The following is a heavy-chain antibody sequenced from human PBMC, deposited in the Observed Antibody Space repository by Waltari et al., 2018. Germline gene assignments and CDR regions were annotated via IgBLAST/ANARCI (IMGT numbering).Heavy chain of an antibody. Sequence: QVQLVQSGPEVKKPGASVKVSCTVSGYTLPDLSMPWVRQAPGKGLEWMGGFDPEDGETIYAQKFQGRVTMTEDTSTDTAYMELSSLRSEDTAVYYCATDLLGLEGDAFDIWGQGTMVTVSS. V-gene: IGHV1-24*01. J-gene: IGHJ3*02. CDR2: FDPEDGET. CDR1: GYTLPDLS. D-gene: IGHD2-15*01. CDR3: ATDLLGLEGDAFDI.